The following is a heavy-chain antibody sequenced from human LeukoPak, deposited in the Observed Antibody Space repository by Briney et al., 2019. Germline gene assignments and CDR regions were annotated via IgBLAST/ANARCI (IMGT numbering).Heavy chain of an antibody. J-gene: IGHJ4*02. Sequence: PGGSLRLSCAASGFTFSSYGMHWVRQAPAKGLEWVAFVRYDGSNKYYADSVKGRFTISRDNSKNTLYQQMNSLRAEGMAVYYCAKDLGDYGDYWGQGTLVSVSS. CDR3: AKDLGDYGDY. V-gene: IGHV3-30*02. CDR1: GFTFSSYG. CDR2: VRYDGSNK. D-gene: IGHD4-17*01.